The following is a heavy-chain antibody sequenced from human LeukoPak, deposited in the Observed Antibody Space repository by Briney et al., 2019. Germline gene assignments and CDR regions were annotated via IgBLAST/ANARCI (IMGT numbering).Heavy chain of an antibody. D-gene: IGHD5-18*01. Sequence: ASVKVSCKASGYTFSSYGISWVRQAPGQGLEWMGWISAYNGHTNGNTNYVQKFQGRVTVTRDTSISTAYMELSSLRSEDTAVYYCASSPSDTAMATYYFDYWGQGTLVTVSS. CDR1: GYTFSSYG. V-gene: IGHV1-18*04. J-gene: IGHJ4*02. CDR2: ISAYNGHTNGNT. CDR3: ASSPSDTAMATYYFDY.